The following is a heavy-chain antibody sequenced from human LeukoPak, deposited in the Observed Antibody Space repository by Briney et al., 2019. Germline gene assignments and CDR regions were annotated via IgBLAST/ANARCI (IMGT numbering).Heavy chain of an antibody. Sequence: SVTVSCKASGYTFTVYYMHWVRQAPGQGLEWVGGIIPISGTANYAQKFQGRGTITADKSTSTAYMEVTSLKYEDTAVYYCARDGRYCTSGRCFGCFDPWGQGTLVTVSS. V-gene: IGHV1-69*06. J-gene: IGHJ5*02. CDR1: GYTFTVYY. CDR3: ARDGRYCTSGRCFGCFDP. D-gene: IGHD2-8*01. CDR2: IIPISGTA.